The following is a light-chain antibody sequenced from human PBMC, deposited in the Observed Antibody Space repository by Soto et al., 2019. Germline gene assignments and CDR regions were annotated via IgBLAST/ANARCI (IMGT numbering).Light chain of an antibody. CDR3: QQYGTSPGT. CDR2: GAS. J-gene: IGKJ2*01. CDR1: QSVRSTY. V-gene: IGKV3-20*01. Sequence: EIVLTQSPGTLSLSPGERATLSCRASQSVRSTYLAWYQQKPGQAPRLLIYGASSRATGIPDRFSGSGSGTDFTLTITRLEPEDFAVCYCQQYGTSPGTFGQGTKLAIK.